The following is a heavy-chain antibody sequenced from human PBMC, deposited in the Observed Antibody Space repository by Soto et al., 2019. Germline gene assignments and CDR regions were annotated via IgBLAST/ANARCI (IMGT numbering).Heavy chain of an antibody. CDR1: GDTFSSYS. J-gene: IGHJ6*01. CDR2: IIPVFGSA. Sequence: SVKVSCKASGDTFSSYSITWVRQAPGQGLEWMGGIIPVFGSANYAQKFQGRVTITADESTSTAYMELSSLRSQDTAVYFCARDDGLNYWYYDMEVWG. CDR3: ARDDGLNYWYYDMEV. V-gene: IGHV1-69*13.